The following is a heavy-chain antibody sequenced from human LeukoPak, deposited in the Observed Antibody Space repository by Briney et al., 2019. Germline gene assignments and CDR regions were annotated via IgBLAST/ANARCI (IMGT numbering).Heavy chain of an antibody. J-gene: IGHJ4*02. Sequence: GGSLRLSCAASGFTFSSYAMSWVRQAPGKGLEWVSAISGSGGSTYYADSVKGRFTISRDNSKNTLYLQMSSLRAEDTAVYYCAKDLGYSSNWCFDYWGQGTLVTVSS. V-gene: IGHV3-23*01. CDR2: ISGSGGST. CDR3: AKDLGYSSNWCFDY. CDR1: GFTFSSYA. D-gene: IGHD6-13*01.